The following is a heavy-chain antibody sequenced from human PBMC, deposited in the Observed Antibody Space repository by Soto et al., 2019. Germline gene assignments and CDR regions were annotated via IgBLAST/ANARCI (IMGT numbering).Heavy chain of an antibody. J-gene: IGHJ4*02. V-gene: IGHV3-23*01. CDR3: AKREAAGTRSYFDY. Sequence: GSLRLSCAASGFTFSSYAMSWVRQAPGKGLEWVSTISGGGDSTFYADSVQGRFTISRDNSKNTLYLQMNSLRAEDTAVYYCAKREAAGTRSYFDYWGQGTLVTVSS. CDR1: GFTFSSYA. CDR2: ISGGGDST. D-gene: IGHD6-13*01.